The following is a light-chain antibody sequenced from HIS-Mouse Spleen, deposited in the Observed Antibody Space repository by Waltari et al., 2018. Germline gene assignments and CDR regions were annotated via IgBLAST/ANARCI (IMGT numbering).Light chain of an antibody. V-gene: IGLV2-23*01. CDR3: CSYAGSSTPWV. CDR2: EGS. Sequence: QSALTQPASVSGSPGQSITIPCTGTSSAVGSYTLVPCYQKHPGKAPKLMIYEGSKRPSGVSNRFSGSKSGNTASLTISGLQAEDEADYYCCSYAGSSTPWVFGGGTKLTVL. CDR1: SSAVGSYTL. J-gene: IGLJ3*02.